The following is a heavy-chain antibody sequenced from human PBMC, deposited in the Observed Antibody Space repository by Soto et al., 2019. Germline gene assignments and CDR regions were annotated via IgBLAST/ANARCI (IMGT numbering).Heavy chain of an antibody. Sequence: QVQLVQSGAEVKKPGSSVKVSCKASGGTFSSYTISWVRQAPGQGLEWMGRIIPILGIANYAQKFQGRVTITADKSTSTAYMELSSLRSEDTAVYYCASDRNGDYPLLDYDYYGMDVWGQGTTVTVSS. J-gene: IGHJ6*02. CDR2: IIPILGIA. CDR1: GGTFSSYT. V-gene: IGHV1-69*02. CDR3: ASDRNGDYPLLDYDYYGMDV. D-gene: IGHD4-17*01.